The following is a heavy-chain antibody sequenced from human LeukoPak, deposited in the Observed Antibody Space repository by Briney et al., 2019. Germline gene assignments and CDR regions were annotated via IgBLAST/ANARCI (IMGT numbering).Heavy chain of an antibody. D-gene: IGHD3-22*01. V-gene: IGHV5-51*01. CDR3: ARLLNYDDLDY. J-gene: IGHJ4*02. Sequence: GESLQISCKGSGYSFTTYWIGWVRQMPGKGLEWMGIIYPGDSDTRYSPSFQGQVTISADKSISTAYLQWSSLKASDTATYYCARLLNYDDLDYWGQGTLVTVSS. CDR2: IYPGDSDT. CDR1: GYSFTTYW.